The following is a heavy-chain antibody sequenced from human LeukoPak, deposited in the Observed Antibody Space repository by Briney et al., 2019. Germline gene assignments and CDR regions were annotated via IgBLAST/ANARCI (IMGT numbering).Heavy chain of an antibody. CDR1: GGSISSSRYY. CDR2: IYYSGTA. Sequence: PSETLSLTCTVSGGSISSSRYYWGWIRQPPGEGLEWIVSIYYSGTAYYNPSLESRVTISVDTSKNQFSLNLNSVTAADTAVYYCARVLEGSSGQHWYFDLWGRGTLATASS. D-gene: IGHD6-19*01. CDR3: ARVLEGSSGQHWYFDL. V-gene: IGHV4-39*01. J-gene: IGHJ2*01.